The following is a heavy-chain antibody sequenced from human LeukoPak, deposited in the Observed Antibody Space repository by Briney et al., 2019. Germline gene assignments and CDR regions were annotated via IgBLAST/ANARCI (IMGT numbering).Heavy chain of an antibody. J-gene: IGHJ4*02. CDR2: ISGSGGST. V-gene: IGHV3-23*01. Sequence: PGGSLRLSCAASGFTFSSYAMSWVRQAPGKGLEWVSAISGSGGSTYYADSVKGRFTISRDNSKNTLYLQMNSLRAEDTAVYYCAKDGYLRAMVTPHYSDYWGQGTLVTVSS. CDR3: AKDGYLRAMVTPHYSDY. CDR1: GFTFSSYA. D-gene: IGHD5-18*01.